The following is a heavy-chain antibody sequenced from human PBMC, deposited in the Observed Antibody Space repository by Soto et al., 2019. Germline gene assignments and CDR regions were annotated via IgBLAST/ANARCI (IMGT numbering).Heavy chain of an antibody. V-gene: IGHV3-30-3*01. CDR2: ISYDGSNK. Sequence: GGSLRLSCAASGFTFSSYAMHWVRQAPGKGLEWVAVISYDGSNKYYADSVKGRFTISRDNSKNTLYLQMNSLRAEDTAVYYCARDRLEQLGRWGTLYYYYGMDGWGQGTTVTVSS. CDR3: ARDRLEQLGRWGTLYYYYGMDG. CDR1: GFTFSSYA. D-gene: IGHD6-6*01. J-gene: IGHJ6*02.